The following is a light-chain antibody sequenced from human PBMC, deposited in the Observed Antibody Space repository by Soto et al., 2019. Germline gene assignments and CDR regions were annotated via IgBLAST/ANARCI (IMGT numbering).Light chain of an antibody. J-gene: IGLJ3*02. CDR3: AAWDDSQAWL. CDR2: VND. Sequence: QSVLTQPPSASGTPGQRVTISCSGSNSNIGINPVNWYQQLPGRAPKLLIYVNDLRPSGVPDRFSASKSGTSASLAISGLQSEDEADYYCAAWDDSQAWLFGGGTKVTVL. V-gene: IGLV1-44*01. CDR1: NSNIGINP.